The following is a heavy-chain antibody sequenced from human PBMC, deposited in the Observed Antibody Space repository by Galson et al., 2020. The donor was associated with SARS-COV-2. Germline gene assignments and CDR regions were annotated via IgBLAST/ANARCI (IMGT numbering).Heavy chain of an antibody. D-gene: IGHD3-10*02. V-gene: IGHV3-30*17. Sequence: GESLKISCAASGFTFSLHPMHWVRQAPGKGLEWVAVISFDANNEYYADSVKGRFTISRDNPKNTLYLQMNSLRPEDTALYYCVRDMLGEKLEPDYWGRGTQVTVSS. CDR1: GFTFSLHP. J-gene: IGHJ4*02. CDR2: ISFDANNE. CDR3: VRDMLGEKLEPDY.